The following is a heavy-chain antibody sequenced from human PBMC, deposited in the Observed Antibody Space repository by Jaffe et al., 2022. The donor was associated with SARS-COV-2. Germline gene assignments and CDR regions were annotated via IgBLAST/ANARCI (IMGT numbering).Heavy chain of an antibody. V-gene: IGHV3-15*01. J-gene: IGHJ4*02. D-gene: IGHD3-10*01. Sequence: EVQLVESGGGLVKPGGSLRLSCAASGFTFSNAWMSWVRQAPGKGLEWVGRIKSKTDGGTTDYAAPVKGRFTISRDDSKNTLYLQMNSLKTEDTAVYYCTTGVHGLWFGESFDYWGQGTLVTVSS. CDR2: IKSKTDGGTT. CDR1: GFTFSNAW. CDR3: TTGVHGLWFGESFDY.